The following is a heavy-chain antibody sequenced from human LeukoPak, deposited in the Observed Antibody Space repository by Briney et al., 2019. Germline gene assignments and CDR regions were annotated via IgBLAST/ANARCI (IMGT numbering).Heavy chain of an antibody. J-gene: IGHJ5*02. CDR1: GYTFTGYY. V-gene: IGHV1-2*02. Sequence: ASVKVSCKASGYTFTGYYMHWVRQAPGQGLEWMGWINPNSGGTNYAQKFQGRVTMTRDTSISTAYMELSRLRSDDTAVYYCARAEIVVVPAAMTWFDPWGQGTLVTVSS. CDR3: ARAEIVVVPAAMTWFDP. D-gene: IGHD2-2*01. CDR2: INPNSGGT.